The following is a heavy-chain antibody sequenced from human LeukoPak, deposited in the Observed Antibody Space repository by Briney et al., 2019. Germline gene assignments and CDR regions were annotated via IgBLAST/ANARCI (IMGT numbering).Heavy chain of an antibody. CDR2: IHDIGSI. CDR1: GGSISSYY. J-gene: IGHJ3*01. V-gene: IGHV4-59*01. CDR3: ARDYAFDV. Sequence: SETLSLTRTVSGGSISSYYWSWIRQPPGKGLEWIGYIHDIGSINYNPSLKGRVTISVDTSKNQFSLQLSSVTAADTAIYYCARDYAFDVWGPGTMVTVSS.